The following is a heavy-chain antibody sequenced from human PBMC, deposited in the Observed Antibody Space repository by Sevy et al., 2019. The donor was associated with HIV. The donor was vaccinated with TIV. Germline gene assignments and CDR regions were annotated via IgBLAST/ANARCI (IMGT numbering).Heavy chain of an antibody. D-gene: IGHD2-2*01. J-gene: IGHJ6*02. CDR2: IRFDGTIQ. CDR3: AKVLHIVVVPPAIDYYYGMDV. CDR1: GFTLSTYG. Sequence: GGSLRLSCSASGFTLSTYGMHWVRQAPGKGLEWVAFIRFDGTIQYYTDSVKGRLTISRDNSKNTLFLQMNSLRAEDTAVYFCAKVLHIVVVPPAIDYYYGMDVWGQGTTVTVSS. V-gene: IGHV3-30*02.